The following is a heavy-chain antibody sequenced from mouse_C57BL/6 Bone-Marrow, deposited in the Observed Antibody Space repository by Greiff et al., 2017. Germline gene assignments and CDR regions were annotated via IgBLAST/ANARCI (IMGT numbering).Heavy chain of an antibody. J-gene: IGHJ3*01. CDR2: ISYDGSN. V-gene: IGHV3-6*01. CDR1: GYSITSCYY. D-gene: IGHD2-4*01. Sequence: EVQLVESGPGLVKPSQSLSLTCSVTGYSITSCYYWNWIRQFPGNKLEWMGYISYDGSNNYNPSPKNRISITRDTSKNQFFLKLNSVTTEDTATYYCARIYYDYDGWAYWGQGTLVTVSA. CDR3: ARIYYDYDGWAY.